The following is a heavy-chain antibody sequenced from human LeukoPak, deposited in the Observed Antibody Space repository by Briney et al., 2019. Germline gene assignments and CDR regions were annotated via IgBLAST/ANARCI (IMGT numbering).Heavy chain of an antibody. CDR3: TRLDYDILTGYYGDY. D-gene: IGHD3-9*01. CDR1: GFTFSIFA. CDR2: IRSKAYGGTT. V-gene: IGHV3-49*04. Sequence: QPGGSLRLSCAASGFTFSIFAMSWVRQAPGKGLEGVGFIRSKAYGGTTEYAASVKGRFTISRDDSKSIAYLQMNSLKTEDTAVYYCTRLDYDILTGYYGDYWGQGTLVTVSS. J-gene: IGHJ4*02.